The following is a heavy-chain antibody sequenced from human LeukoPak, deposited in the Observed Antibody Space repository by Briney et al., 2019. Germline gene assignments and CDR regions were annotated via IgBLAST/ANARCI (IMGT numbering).Heavy chain of an antibody. Sequence: GASVKVSCKDSGYNFITYGFSWVRQAPGQGLEWMGWINPYHGKTKYAQKFQGRVTLTTDTSTNTAHMELRSLTSDDTAVYFCARDRIAAAVVDYWGQGTLVTVSS. D-gene: IGHD6-13*01. CDR3: ARDRIAAAVVDY. V-gene: IGHV1-18*01. CDR2: INPYHGKT. J-gene: IGHJ4*02. CDR1: GYNFITYG.